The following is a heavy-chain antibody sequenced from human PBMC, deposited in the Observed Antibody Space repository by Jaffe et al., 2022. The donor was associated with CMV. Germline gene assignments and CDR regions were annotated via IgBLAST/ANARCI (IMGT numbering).Heavy chain of an antibody. Sequence: QVQLQESGPGLVKPSGTLSLTCAVSGGSISSSNWWSWVRQPPGKGLEWIGEIYHSGSTNYNPSLKSRVTISVDKSKNQFSLKLSSVTAADTAVYYCARGPSELWFGVSSYYYMDVWGKGTTVTVSS. CDR2: IYHSGST. D-gene: IGHD3-10*01. CDR3: ARGPSELWFGVSSYYYMDV. V-gene: IGHV4-4*02. CDR1: GGSISSSNW. J-gene: IGHJ6*03.